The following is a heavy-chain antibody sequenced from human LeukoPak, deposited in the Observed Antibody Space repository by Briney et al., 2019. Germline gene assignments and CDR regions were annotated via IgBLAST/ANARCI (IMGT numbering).Heavy chain of an antibody. D-gene: IGHD2-15*01. CDR2: INPSGGST. Sequence: GASVKVSCKASGYTFTSYYMHWVRQAPGQGLEWMGIINPSGGSTSYAQKFQGRVTMTRDTSTSTVYMELSSLRSEDTAVYYCARDQPVVVVDATPRQLEYWGQGTLVTVSS. V-gene: IGHV1-46*01. CDR1: GYTFTSYY. J-gene: IGHJ4*02. CDR3: ARDQPVVVVDATPRQLEY.